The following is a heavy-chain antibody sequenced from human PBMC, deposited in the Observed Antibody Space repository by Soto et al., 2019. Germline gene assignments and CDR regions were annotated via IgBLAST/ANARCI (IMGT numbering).Heavy chain of an antibody. D-gene: IGHD5-18*01. V-gene: IGHV4-59*01. CDR2: IYYSGKT. Sequence: QVQLQESGPGLVKPSETLSLTCTVSGGSISSYYWSWIRQPPGKGLEWIGYIYYSGKTNYNPSLKSRVTISVDTSKNQFSLKLSSVTAADTAVYYCARFPRGYSYGHFDYWGQGTLVTVSS. J-gene: IGHJ4*02. CDR3: ARFPRGYSYGHFDY. CDR1: GGSISSYY.